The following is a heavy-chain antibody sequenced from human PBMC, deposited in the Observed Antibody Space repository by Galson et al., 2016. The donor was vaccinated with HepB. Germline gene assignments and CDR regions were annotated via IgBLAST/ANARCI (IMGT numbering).Heavy chain of an antibody. V-gene: IGHV3-30*04. CDR2: ISDDGNKK. D-gene: IGHD2/OR15-2a*01. CDR1: SFTFSSYA. CDR3: ARVLTFAVGTWPPYPGY. J-gene: IGHJ4*02. Sequence: SLRLSCAPSSFTFSSYAMHWVRQAPGKGLEWVAVISDDGNKKYYADSVRGRFTISRGNSKNMLYLQMNSLRPEDTSVYYCARVLTFAVGTWPPYPGYWGQGTLVTVSS.